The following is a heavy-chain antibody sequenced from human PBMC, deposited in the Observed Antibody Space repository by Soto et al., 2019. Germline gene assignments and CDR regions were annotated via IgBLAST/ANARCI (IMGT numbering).Heavy chain of an antibody. J-gene: IGHJ4*02. Sequence: EVQLVESGGGLFEPGGSLRLSCAASGFTFIDHYMDWVRQAPGKGRGWIGRVRNKANSYTTEYAASVRGRFTVSRDDSKNSLYLQMNSLKTEDTAMYYCVRNLASGGTYYFDYWGQGTLVTVSS. CDR3: VRNLASGGTYYFDY. D-gene: IGHD2-15*01. CDR2: VRNKANSYTT. CDR1: GFTFIDHY. V-gene: IGHV3-72*01.